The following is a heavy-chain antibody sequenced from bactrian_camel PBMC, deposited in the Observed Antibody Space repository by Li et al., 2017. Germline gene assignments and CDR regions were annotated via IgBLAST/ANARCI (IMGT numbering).Heavy chain of an antibody. CDR3: AADLHPDDWVGSPVYPKNDFAY. D-gene: IGHD3*01. CDR1: GFRHGASC. CDR2: LERYGGT. Sequence: QVQLVESGGGSVQTGGSLRLSCAASGFRHGASCLAWFRQAPGKEREGVAVLERYGGTRVEDSVKGRFTISSDNAKNTLYLQMMNLKTEDTAMYYCAADLHPDDWVGSPVYPKNDFAYWGQGTQVTVS. J-gene: IGHJ6*01. V-gene: IGHV3S55*01.